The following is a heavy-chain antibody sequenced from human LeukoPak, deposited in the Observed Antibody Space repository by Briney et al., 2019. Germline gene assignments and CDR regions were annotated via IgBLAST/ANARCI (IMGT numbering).Heavy chain of an antibody. Sequence: SVKVPCKASGGTFSSYAISWVRQAPGQGLEWMGGIIPIFGTANYAQKFQGRVTITTDESTSTAYMELSSLRSEDTAVYYCAGSKVDTVYYYYMDVWGKGTTVTVSS. CDR1: GGTFSSYA. D-gene: IGHD5-18*01. CDR3: AGSKVDTVYYYYMDV. V-gene: IGHV1-69*05. CDR2: IIPIFGTA. J-gene: IGHJ6*03.